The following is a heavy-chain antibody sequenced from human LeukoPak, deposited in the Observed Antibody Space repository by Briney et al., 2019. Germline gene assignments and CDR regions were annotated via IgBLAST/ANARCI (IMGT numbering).Heavy chain of an antibody. V-gene: IGHV5-51*01. CDR2: IYPGGSDT. Sequence: GESLKISCKGSGYSFTSYWIGWVRQMPGKGLEWMGIIYPGGSDTRYSPSFQGQVTISADKSISTAYLQWSSLKASDTAMYYCARQVGSGTYYDFWSGYYFDYWGQGTLVTVSS. D-gene: IGHD3-3*01. CDR1: GYSFTSYW. J-gene: IGHJ4*02. CDR3: ARQVGSGTYYDFWSGYYFDY.